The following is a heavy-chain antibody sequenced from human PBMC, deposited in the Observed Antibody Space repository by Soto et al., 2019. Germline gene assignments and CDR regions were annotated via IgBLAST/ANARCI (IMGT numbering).Heavy chain of an antibody. J-gene: IGHJ4*02. CDR3: AKDQVGNYFDY. Sequence: GGSLRLSCAASGFTFSSYGMHWVRQAPGKGLEWVAVISYDGSNKYYADSVKGRFTISRDNSKNTLYLQMNSLRAEDTAVYYCAKDQVGNYFDYWGQGTVVTVSS. D-gene: IGHD7-27*01. CDR1: GFTFSSYG. CDR2: ISYDGSNK. V-gene: IGHV3-30*18.